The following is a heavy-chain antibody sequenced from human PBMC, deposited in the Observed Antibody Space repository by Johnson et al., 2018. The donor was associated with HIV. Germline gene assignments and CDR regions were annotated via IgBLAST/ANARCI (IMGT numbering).Heavy chain of an antibody. CDR2: FSYDGSDK. CDR1: GFSFSSYS. CDR3: ARDKRDYDFWGGGAFDI. Sequence: QVQLVESGGGVVQPGRSLRLSCAASGFSFSSYSLHWVRQAPGKGLEWVAVFSYDGSDKYYADSGKGRCSISRDNAKNSLYLQMNSLRAEDTALYYCARDKRDYDFWGGGAFDIWGQGTMVTVSS. V-gene: IGHV3-30*04. J-gene: IGHJ3*02. D-gene: IGHD3-3*01.